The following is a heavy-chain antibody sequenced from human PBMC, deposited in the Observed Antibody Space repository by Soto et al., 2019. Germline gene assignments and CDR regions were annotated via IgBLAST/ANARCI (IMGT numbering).Heavy chain of an antibody. V-gene: IGHV3-23*01. CDR1: GFTFSSYA. D-gene: IGHD3-9*01. Sequence: GGSLRLSCAASGFTFSSYAMSWVRQAPGKGLEWVSAISGSGGSTYYADSVKGRFTISRDNSKNTLYLQMNSLRAEDTAVYYCAKDRDYDTLTGYSSATGFDYWGQGTLVTVSS. J-gene: IGHJ4*02. CDR2: ISGSGGST. CDR3: AKDRDYDTLTGYSSATGFDY.